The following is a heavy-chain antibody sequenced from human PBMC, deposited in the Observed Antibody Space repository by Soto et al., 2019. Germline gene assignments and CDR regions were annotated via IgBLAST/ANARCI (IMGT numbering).Heavy chain of an antibody. D-gene: IGHD3-22*01. J-gene: IGHJ3*02. CDR1: GYTFTSYG. Sequence: GPSVKVSCKASGYTFTSYGISWVRQAPGQGLEWMGWISAYNGNTNYAQKLQGRVTMTTDTSTSTAYMELRSLRSDDTAVYYRARDRITMIVVANDAFDIWGQGTMVTVSS. CDR2: ISAYNGNT. CDR3: ARDRITMIVVANDAFDI. V-gene: IGHV1-18*04.